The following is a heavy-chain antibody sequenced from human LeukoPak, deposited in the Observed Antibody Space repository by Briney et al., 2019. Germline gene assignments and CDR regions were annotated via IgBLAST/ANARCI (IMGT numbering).Heavy chain of an antibody. D-gene: IGHD6-13*01. J-gene: IGHJ5*02. CDR1: GGSISGYY. V-gene: IGHV4-59*01. CDR2: IYYSGCT. CDR3: ARGCSAGTPHNWFDP. Sequence: NPSETLSLTCTVSGGSISGYYWSWIRQPPGKGLEWIGYIYYSGCTNYNPSLKSRVTISVDTSKNQFSLKLSSVTAADTAVYYCARGCSAGTPHNWFDPWGQGTPVTLSS.